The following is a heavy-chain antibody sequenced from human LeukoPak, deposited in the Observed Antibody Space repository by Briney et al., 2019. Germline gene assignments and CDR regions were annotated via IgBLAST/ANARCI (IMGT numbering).Heavy chain of an antibody. CDR2: MYYSGST. CDR1: GGSFSSYY. D-gene: IGHD3-9*01. J-gene: IGHJ4*01. Sequence: SETLSLTCTVSGGSFSSYYWSWIRQPPGKGLEWIGYMYYSGSTKYNPSLKSRVTISVDTSKNQFSLKLSSVTAADTAVYYCARTDYDILTGYLPLDYWGQGTLVTVSS. V-gene: IGHV4-59*01. CDR3: ARTDYDILTGYLPLDY.